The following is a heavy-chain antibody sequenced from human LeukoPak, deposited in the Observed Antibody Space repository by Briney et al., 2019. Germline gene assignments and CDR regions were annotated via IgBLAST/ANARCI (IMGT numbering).Heavy chain of an antibody. V-gene: IGHV4-39*07. D-gene: IGHD6-13*01. CDR2: IYYSGST. CDR3: ARVVANSSSWYEYYSDY. Sequence: KPSESLSLTCTVSGGSISSYYWGWIRQPPGKGLEWIGSIYYSGSTYYNPSLKSRVTISVDTSKNQFSLKLSSVTAADTAVYYCARVVANSSSWYEYYSDYWGQGTLVAVSS. J-gene: IGHJ4*02. CDR1: GGSISSYY.